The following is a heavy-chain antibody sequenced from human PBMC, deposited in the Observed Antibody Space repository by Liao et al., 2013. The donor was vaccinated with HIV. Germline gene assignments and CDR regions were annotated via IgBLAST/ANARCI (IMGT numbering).Heavy chain of an antibody. Sequence: QLQLQESGPGLVKPSETLSLTCTVSGGSISSGSYYWSWIRQPPGKGLEWIGEINHSGSTNYNPSLKSRVTISVDTSKNQFSLKLSSVTAADTAVYYCAREILLWFGELKGEWPLFDYWGQGTLVTVSS. CDR1: GGSISSGSYY. CDR2: INHSGST. J-gene: IGHJ4*02. V-gene: IGHV4-39*07. D-gene: IGHD3-10*01. CDR3: AREILLWFGELKGEWPLFDY.